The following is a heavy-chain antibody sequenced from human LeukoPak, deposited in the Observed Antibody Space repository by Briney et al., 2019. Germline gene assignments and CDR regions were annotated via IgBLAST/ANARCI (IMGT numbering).Heavy chain of an antibody. CDR3: ARGGAIVPAAMGYSAL. D-gene: IGHD2-2*01. CDR1: GYTFTNYA. CDR2: INTNTGNP. J-gene: IGHJ2*01. V-gene: IGHV7-4-1*02. Sequence: GASVKVSCKASGYTFTNYAMNWVRQAPGQGLEWMGWINTNTGNPTYAQGFTGRFVFSLDTSVSTAYLQISSLKAEDTAVYYCARGGAIVPAAMGYSALWGPGTLVTVSS.